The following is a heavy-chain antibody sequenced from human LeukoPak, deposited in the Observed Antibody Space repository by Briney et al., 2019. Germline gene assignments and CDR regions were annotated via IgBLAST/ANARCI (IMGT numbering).Heavy chain of an antibody. CDR3: ARERSPHYVDSSGYSF. CDR1: GYSFTVYF. D-gene: IGHD3-22*01. J-gene: IGHJ4*02. Sequence: ASVKISCKASGYSFTVYFIHWVQQAPGKGFEWMGRVDPEDGEAINAGKFQGRVTITADRSTDTAYMELSSLRSDDTAVYFCARERSPHYVDSSGYSFWGRGTLVTVSS. CDR2: VDPEDGEA. V-gene: IGHV1-69-2*01.